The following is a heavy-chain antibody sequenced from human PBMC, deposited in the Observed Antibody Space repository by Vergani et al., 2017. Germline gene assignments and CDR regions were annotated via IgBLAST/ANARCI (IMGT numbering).Heavy chain of an antibody. D-gene: IGHD3-10*01. J-gene: IGHJ6*02. Sequence: EVQLVESGGGLVQPGGSLRLSCAASGFTFSSYSMNWVRQAPGKGLEWVSSISSSSSYINYSDSLKGRFTISRANAKSSLYLQMNSLRAEDTGVYYCARYRYYLGSGSYPYFYYYGLDVWGQGTAVTVSS. CDR3: ARYRYYLGSGSYPYFYYYGLDV. CDR1: GFTFSSYS. V-gene: IGHV3-21*01. CDR2: ISSSSSYI.